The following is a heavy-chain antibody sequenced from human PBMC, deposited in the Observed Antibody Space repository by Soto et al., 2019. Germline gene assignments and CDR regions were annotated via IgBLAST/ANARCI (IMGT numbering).Heavy chain of an antibody. V-gene: IGHV1-18*01. D-gene: IGHD2-21*01. CDR3: CRGHNPFDY. CDR2: ISAHNGNT. J-gene: IGHJ4*02. CDR1: GYTFSSYG. Sequence: QVQLVQSGAEVKKPGASVKVSCQASGYTFSSYGISWVRQAPGQGLEWMGWISAHNGNTKYTQKLQGRVTMTTDTSTRTDYMELRSLRSDDTDVDYCCRGHNPFDYWGQGTLVTVSS.